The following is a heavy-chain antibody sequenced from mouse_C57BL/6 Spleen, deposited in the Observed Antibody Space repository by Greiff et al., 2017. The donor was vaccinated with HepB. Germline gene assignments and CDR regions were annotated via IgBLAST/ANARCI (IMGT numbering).Heavy chain of an antibody. V-gene: IGHV1-55*01. CDR3: ARGGGLRRVFDY. J-gene: IGHJ2*01. D-gene: IGHD2-4*01. Sequence: VQLQQSGAELVKPGASVKMSCKASGYTFTSYWITWVKQRPGQGLEWIGDIYPGSGSTNYNEKFKSKATLTVDTSSSTAYMQLSSLTSEDSAVYYCARGGGLRRVFDYWGQGTTLTVSS. CDR2: IYPGSGST. CDR1: GYTFTSYW.